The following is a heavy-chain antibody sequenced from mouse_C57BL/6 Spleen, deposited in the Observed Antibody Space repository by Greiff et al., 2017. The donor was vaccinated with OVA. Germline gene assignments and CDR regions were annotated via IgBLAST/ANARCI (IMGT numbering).Heavy chain of an antibody. Sequence: VQLKQSGPELVKPGASVKISCKASGYTFTDYYMNWVKQSHGKSLEWIGDINPNNGGTSYNQKFKGKATLTVDKSSSTAYMELRSLTSEDSAVYYCARERITTVVGYYAMDYWGQGTSVTVSS. V-gene: IGHV1-26*01. CDR3: ARERITTVVGYYAMDY. CDR1: GYTFTDYY. J-gene: IGHJ4*01. CDR2: INPNNGGT. D-gene: IGHD1-1*01.